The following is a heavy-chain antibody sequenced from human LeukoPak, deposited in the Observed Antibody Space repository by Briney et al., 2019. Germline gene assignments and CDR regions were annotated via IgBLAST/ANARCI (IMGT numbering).Heavy chain of an antibody. J-gene: IGHJ4*02. CDR2: IYHSGST. D-gene: IGHD2-21*02. CDR1: GGSISSGGYS. Sequence: PSQTLSLTCAVSGGSISSGGYSWSWIRQPPGKGLEWIGYIYHSGSTYYNPSLKSRVTISVDRSKNQFSLKLSSVTAADTAVYYCARTIAVVTAPCYFDYWGQGTLVTVSS. V-gene: IGHV4-30-2*01. CDR3: ARTIAVVTAPCYFDY.